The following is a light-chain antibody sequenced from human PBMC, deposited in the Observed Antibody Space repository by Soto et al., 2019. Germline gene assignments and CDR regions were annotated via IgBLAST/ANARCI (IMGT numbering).Light chain of an antibody. Sequence: DIQMTQSPSTLSASVGDRVSTTCRASQNINNLLAWYQQKPGKAPKLLMYDASTLESGVPSKFSGSGFGTEFTLTISSLQPDDFAIYYCQQYHGYSSWTFGQGTRVDIK. V-gene: IGKV1-5*01. CDR2: DAS. CDR3: QQYHGYSSWT. CDR1: QNINNL. J-gene: IGKJ1*01.